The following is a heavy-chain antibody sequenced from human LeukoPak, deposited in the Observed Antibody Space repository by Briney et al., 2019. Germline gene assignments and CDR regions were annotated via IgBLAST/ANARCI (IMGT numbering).Heavy chain of an antibody. CDR1: GGSFSGYY. CDR3: ARGLGY. V-gene: IGHV4-34*01. J-gene: IGHJ4*02. CDR2: INHSGST. D-gene: IGHD7-27*01. Sequence: SETLSLTCAVYGGSFSGYYWSWIRQPPRKGLDWIGEINHSGSTNYNPSLKSRVTISVDTSKNQFSLKVSSVTAADTAVYYCARGLGYWGQGTLVTVSS.